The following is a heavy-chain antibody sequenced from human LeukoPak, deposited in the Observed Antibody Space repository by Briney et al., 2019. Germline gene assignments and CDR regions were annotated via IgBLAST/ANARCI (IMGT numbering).Heavy chain of an antibody. J-gene: IGHJ4*02. CDR2: INTKAGNP. D-gene: IGHD5-18*01. V-gene: IGHV7-4-1*02. CDR3: AQDTSTDVFNY. Sequence: ASVKVSCKASEYTFTSYSMNWVRQAPGQGLEWMGWINTKAGNPAYAQGFTGRFVFSLDTSVSTAYLQISSLKVEDTAVYYCAQDTSTDVFNYWGQGTLVTVSS. CDR1: EYTFTSYS.